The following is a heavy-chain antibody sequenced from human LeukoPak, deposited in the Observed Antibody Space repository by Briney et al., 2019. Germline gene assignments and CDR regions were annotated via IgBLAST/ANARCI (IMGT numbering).Heavy chain of an antibody. V-gene: IGHV1-69*04. CDR2: IIPILGIA. CDR1: GGTFSSYA. D-gene: IGHD7-27*01. Sequence: GASVKVSCKASGGTFSSYAISWVRQAPGQGLEWMGRIIPILGIANYAQKFQGRVTITADKSTSTAYMELSSLRSEDTAVYYCARDLGTWGNFDYWGQGTLVTVSS. J-gene: IGHJ4*02. CDR3: ARDLGTWGNFDY.